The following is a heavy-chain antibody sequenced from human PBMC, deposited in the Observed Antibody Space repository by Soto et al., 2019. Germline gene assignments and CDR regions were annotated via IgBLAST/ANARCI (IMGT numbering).Heavy chain of an antibody. CDR1: GGSISSGGYY. J-gene: IGHJ4*02. CDR2: IYYSGST. D-gene: IGHD3-22*01. CDR3: ARVPDDSSGYTGLYFDY. V-gene: IGHV4-31*03. Sequence: SETLSLTCTVSGGSISSGGYYWSWIRQHPGKGMEWIGYIYYSGSTYYNPSLKSRVTISVDTSKNQFSLKLSSVTAADTAVYYCARVPDDSSGYTGLYFDYWGQGTLVTVSS.